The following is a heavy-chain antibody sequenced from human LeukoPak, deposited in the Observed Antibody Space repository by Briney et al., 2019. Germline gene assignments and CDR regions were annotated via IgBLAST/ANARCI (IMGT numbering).Heavy chain of an antibody. CDR1: GYTFTSYA. Sequence: ASVKVSCKASGYTFTSYAMNWVRQAPGQGLEWMGWINTNTGNPTYAQGFTGRFVFSLDTSVSTAYLQISSLKAEDTAVYYCARDYKILWFGEPVIGYWGQGTLVTVSS. CDR3: ARDYKILWFGEPVIGY. D-gene: IGHD3-10*01. V-gene: IGHV7-4-1*02. CDR2: INTNTGNP. J-gene: IGHJ4*02.